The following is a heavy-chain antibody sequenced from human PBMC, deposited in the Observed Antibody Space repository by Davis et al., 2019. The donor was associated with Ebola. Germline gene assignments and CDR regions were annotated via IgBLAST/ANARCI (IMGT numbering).Heavy chain of an antibody. CDR2: FTYSGST. V-gene: IGHV4-39*02. D-gene: IGHD1-1*01. J-gene: IGHJ6*03. CDR3: ARGRQSYYYYYMDV. CDR1: GDSITSGHND. Sequence: MPGGSLRLSCIVSGDSITSGHNDWGWVRQPPGMGLDWIGSFTYSGSTYYNPSLKNRVTISVDTSKNQFSLKLSSVTAADTAVYYCARGRQSYYYYYMDVWGKGTTVTVSS.